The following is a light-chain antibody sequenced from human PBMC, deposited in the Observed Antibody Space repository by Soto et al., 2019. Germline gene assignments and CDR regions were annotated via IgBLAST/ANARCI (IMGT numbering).Light chain of an antibody. V-gene: IGKV3D-15*01. CDR3: QQYDNWPPWT. CDR2: GAS. J-gene: IGKJ1*01. Sequence: PGERVTLSCRASQSVSSSYLTWYQQKPGQAPRLLIYGASTRATSIPARFSGSGSGTEFTLTISSLQSEDFVVYYCQQYDNWPPWTFGQGTKVDIK. CDR1: QSVSSSY.